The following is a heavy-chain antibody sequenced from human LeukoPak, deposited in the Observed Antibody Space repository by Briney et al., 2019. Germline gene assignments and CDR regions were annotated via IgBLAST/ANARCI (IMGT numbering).Heavy chain of an antibody. D-gene: IGHD3-10*01. V-gene: IGHV3-11*04. CDR2: ISGSAHDV. Sequence: GGSLRLSCAASGFTFSDFYMTWIRQAPGKGLELLSYISGSAHDVNYIDSVRGRFTISRDNAKNSLYLHMNSLTVEDTAVYYCARDSGYRGVPRTVDYWGQGTLVTVSS. CDR1: GFTFSDFY. J-gene: IGHJ4*02. CDR3: ARDSGYRGVPRTVDY.